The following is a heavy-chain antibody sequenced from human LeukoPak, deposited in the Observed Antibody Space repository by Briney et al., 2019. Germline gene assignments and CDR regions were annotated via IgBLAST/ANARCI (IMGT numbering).Heavy chain of an antibody. CDR3: ASLPAAQYTHAFDI. CDR1: GGSVSSGDYY. J-gene: IGHJ3*02. D-gene: IGHD2-2*01. CDR2: IYYSGST. V-gene: IGHV4-30-4*08. Sequence: SETLSLTCTVSGGSVSSGDYYWSWIRQPPGKGLEWIGCIYYSGSTYYNPSLKSRVTISVDTSKNQFSLKLSSVTAADTAVYYCASLPAAQYTHAFDIWGQGTMVTVSS.